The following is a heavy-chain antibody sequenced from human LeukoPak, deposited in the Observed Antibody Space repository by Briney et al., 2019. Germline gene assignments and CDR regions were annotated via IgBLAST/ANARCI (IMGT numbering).Heavy chain of an antibody. V-gene: IGHV4-34*01. CDR1: GGSFSGYY. J-gene: IGHJ4*02. CDR3: ARKVEQQLERAGYYFDY. Sequence: SETLSLTCAVYGGSFSGYYWSWIRQPPGKGLEWIGEINHSGSTNYNPSLKSRVTISVDTSKDQFSLKLSSVTAADTAVYYCARKVEQQLERAGYYFDYWGQGTLVTVSS. CDR2: INHSGST. D-gene: IGHD6-13*01.